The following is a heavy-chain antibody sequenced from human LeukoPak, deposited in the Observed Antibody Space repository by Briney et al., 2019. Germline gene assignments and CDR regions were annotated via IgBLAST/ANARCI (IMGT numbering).Heavy chain of an antibody. CDR2: IYYSGST. D-gene: IGHD3-10*01. CDR1: GGSISSYY. V-gene: IGHV4-59*01. Sequence: PSETLSLTCTVSGGSISSYYWSWIRQPPGKGLEWIGYIYYSGSTNYNPSLKSRVTISVDTSKNQFSLKLSSVTAADTAVYYCARAEPYGSGSYYNPRGMDVWGQGTTVTVSS. J-gene: IGHJ6*02. CDR3: ARAEPYGSGSYYNPRGMDV.